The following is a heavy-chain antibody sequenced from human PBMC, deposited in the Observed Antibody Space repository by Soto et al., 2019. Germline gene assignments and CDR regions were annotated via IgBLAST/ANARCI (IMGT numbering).Heavy chain of an antibody. J-gene: IGHJ5*02. CDR2: FDPEDGET. Sequence: GASVKVSCKVSGYTLTELSMHWVRQAPGKGLEWMGGFDPEDGETIYAQKFQGRVTMTEDTSTDTAYMELSSLRSEDTAVYYCATTGHITIFGVVIIRGNWFDPWGQGTLVTVSS. D-gene: IGHD3-3*01. V-gene: IGHV1-24*01. CDR1: GYTLTELS. CDR3: ATTGHITIFGVVIIRGNWFDP.